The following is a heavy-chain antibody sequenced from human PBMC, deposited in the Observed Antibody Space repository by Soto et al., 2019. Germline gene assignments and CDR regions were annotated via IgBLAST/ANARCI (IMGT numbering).Heavy chain of an antibody. V-gene: IGHV1-3*01. CDR3: ARVLRLNWYFDL. CDR1: GYTFTSYA. D-gene: IGHD4-17*01. J-gene: IGHJ2*01. CDR2: INAGNGNT. Sequence: QVQLVQSGAEVKKPGASVKVSCKASGYTFTSYAMHWVRQAPGQRLEWMGWINAGNGNTKYSQKFQGRVTITRDTSASTAYMELSSLRSEDTGVYYCARVLRLNWYFDLWGRGTLVTVSS.